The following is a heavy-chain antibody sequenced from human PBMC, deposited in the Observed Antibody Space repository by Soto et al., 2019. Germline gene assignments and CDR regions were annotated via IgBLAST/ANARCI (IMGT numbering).Heavy chain of an antibody. V-gene: IGHV3-23*01. Sequence: LRLSCAASGFIFTNYAMNWVRQAPGKGLEWVSVIGGRGNSAYYADSVQGRFTISRDNSKNTLSLQMSGLTADDTAIYYCVREGRGSFDFWGRGTMVTVSS. D-gene: IGHD5-12*01. CDR2: IGGRGNSA. J-gene: IGHJ3*01. CDR1: GFIFTNYA. CDR3: VREGRGSFDF.